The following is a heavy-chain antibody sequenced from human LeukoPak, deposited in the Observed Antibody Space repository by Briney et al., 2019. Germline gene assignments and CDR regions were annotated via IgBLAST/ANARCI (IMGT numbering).Heavy chain of an antibody. D-gene: IGHD5-18*01. CDR3: ARALPHRRLMDTTMNQHWFDP. J-gene: IGHJ5*02. V-gene: IGHV1-46*01. CDR2: INPSGGRT. CDR1: GYTFTSYG. Sequence: ASVKVSCKASGYTFTSYGISWVRQAPGQGLEWMGLINPSGGRTNYAQKFQGRLTMTRDMSTSTVYMELSSLRSEDTAVYYCARALPHRRLMDTTMNQHWFDPWGQGTLVTVSS.